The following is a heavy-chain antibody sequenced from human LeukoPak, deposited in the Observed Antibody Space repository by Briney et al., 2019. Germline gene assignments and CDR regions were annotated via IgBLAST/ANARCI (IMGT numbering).Heavy chain of an antibody. J-gene: IGHJ6*02. CDR1: GFTFSSYA. Sequence: GGSLRLSCAASGFTFSSYAMSWVRQAPGKGLEWVSAISGSGGGTQYADYVKGRFTISRDNSKNTMYLQMNSLRAEDTAVYYCANVKNYSCDLDIWGQGTTVTVSS. CDR3: ANVKNYSCDLDI. CDR2: ISGSGGGT. V-gene: IGHV3-23*01.